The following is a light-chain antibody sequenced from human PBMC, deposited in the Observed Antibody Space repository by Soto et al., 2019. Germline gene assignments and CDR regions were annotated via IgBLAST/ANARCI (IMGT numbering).Light chain of an antibody. CDR3: QQSYSTPIT. Sequence: DIQMTQSPSSLSASAGDRVTITCRASQTIRSYLNWYQLKPGKAPKLLIYAASNLQGGVPSRFSGSGSGTDFTLNISSLQPEDFATYYCQQSYSTPITFGQGTRLQIK. CDR2: AAS. J-gene: IGKJ5*01. V-gene: IGKV1-39*01. CDR1: QTIRSY.